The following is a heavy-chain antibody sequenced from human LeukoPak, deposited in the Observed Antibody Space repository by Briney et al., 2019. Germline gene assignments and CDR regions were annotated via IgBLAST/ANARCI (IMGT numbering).Heavy chain of an antibody. CDR3: ARGLLAGPDY. V-gene: IGHV4-34*01. J-gene: IGHJ4*02. D-gene: IGHD2-15*01. CDR2: INHSGST. Sequence: NPSEILSLTWAVYGGSFSGYYWSWIRQPPGKGLEWIGEINHSGSTNYNPSLKSRVTISVDTSKNQFSLKLSSVTAADTAVYYCARGLLAGPDYWGQGTLVTVSS. CDR1: GGSFSGYY.